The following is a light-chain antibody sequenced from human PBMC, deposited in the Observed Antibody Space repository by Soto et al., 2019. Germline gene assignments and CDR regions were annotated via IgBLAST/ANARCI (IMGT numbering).Light chain of an antibody. V-gene: IGLV2-23*02. CDR1: VGFYGL. CDR2: DVS. J-gene: IGLJ1*01. CDR3: SLDAGSSNYV. Sequence: QAVVTQPASVSGSPGQSITMSCTDVGFYGLVSWYQQYPGKVPKLMIYDVSQRPSGVSDRFSGSKSGNTAYLTISALQADDEADYYCSLDAGSSNYVFGTGTKVTVL.